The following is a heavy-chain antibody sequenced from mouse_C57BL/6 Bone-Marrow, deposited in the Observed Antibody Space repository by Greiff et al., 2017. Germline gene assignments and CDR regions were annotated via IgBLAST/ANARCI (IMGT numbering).Heavy chain of an antibody. CDR1: GYTFTDYY. CDR3: ARRGGKYAMDY. Sequence: EVQLQQSGPVLVKPGASVKMSCKASGYTFTDYYMNWVKQSHGKSLEWIGVINPYNGGTSYNQKFKGKATFTVDKSSSTAYMELNSLTSEDSAVYYCARRGGKYAMDYWGQGTSVTVSS. V-gene: IGHV1-19*01. J-gene: IGHJ4*01. D-gene: IGHD1-1*01. CDR2: INPYNGGT.